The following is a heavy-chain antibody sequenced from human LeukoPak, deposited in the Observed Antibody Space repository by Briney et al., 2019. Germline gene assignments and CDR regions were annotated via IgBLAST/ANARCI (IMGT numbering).Heavy chain of an antibody. CDR1: GDSVSSINAA. J-gene: IGHJ4*02. V-gene: IGHV6-1*01. D-gene: IGHD6-19*01. CDR2: AYYRSKWYY. CDR3: ARDRRAGYSSGYFDY. Sequence: SQTLSPTCALSGDSVSSINAAWNWMRQSPSRGLEWLGRAYYRSKWYYDFAESVKSRITINPDTSKNQFSLQLDSVTPEDAAVYYCARDRRAGYSSGYFDYWGQGTLVTVSS.